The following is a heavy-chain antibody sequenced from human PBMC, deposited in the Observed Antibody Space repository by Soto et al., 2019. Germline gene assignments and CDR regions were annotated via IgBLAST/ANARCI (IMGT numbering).Heavy chain of an antibody. CDR1: GFTFDDYA. V-gene: IGHV3-9*01. Sequence: DVQLVESGGGLVQPGRSLRLSCAASGFTFDDYAMHWVRQAPGKGLEWVSGISWNSGSIGYADSVKGRFTISRDNAKNSLYLQMNSLRAEDTALYYCAKDSRTAVAGSNSYYYGMDVWGQGTTVTVSS. D-gene: IGHD6-19*01. J-gene: IGHJ6*02. CDR2: ISWNSGSI. CDR3: AKDSRTAVAGSNSYYYGMDV.